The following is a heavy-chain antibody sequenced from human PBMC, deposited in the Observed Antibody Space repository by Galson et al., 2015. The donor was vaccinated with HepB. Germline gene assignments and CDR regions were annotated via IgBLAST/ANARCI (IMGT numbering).Heavy chain of an antibody. CDR3: ARVEALRYFDWLFPLGY. Sequence: SVKVSCKASGYTFTGYYMHWVRQAPGQGLEWMGWINPNSGGTNYAQKFQGRVTMTRDTSISTAYMELSRLRSDDTAVYYCARVEALRYFDWLFPLGYWGQGTLVTVSS. CDR2: INPNSGGT. V-gene: IGHV1-2*02. CDR1: GYTFTGYY. J-gene: IGHJ4*02. D-gene: IGHD3-9*01.